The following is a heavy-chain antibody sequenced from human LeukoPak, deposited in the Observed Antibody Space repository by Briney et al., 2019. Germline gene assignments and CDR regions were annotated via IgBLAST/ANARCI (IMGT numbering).Heavy chain of an antibody. D-gene: IGHD6-13*01. J-gene: IGHJ4*02. CDR2: INPSGGST. CDR1: GYTFTSYY. CDR3: ARVGSSWYNGRLDY. Sequence: ASVKVSCKASGYTFTSYYMHWVRQAPGQGLEWMGIINPSGGSTSYAQKFQGRVTMTRDTSISTAYMELSRLRSDDTAVYYCARVGSSWYNGRLDYWGQGTLVTVSS. V-gene: IGHV1-46*01.